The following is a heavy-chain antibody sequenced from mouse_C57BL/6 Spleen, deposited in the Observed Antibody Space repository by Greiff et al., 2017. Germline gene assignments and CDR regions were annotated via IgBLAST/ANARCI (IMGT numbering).Heavy chain of an antibody. CDR3: ASNIKGAY. CDR1: GYAFSSSW. V-gene: IGHV1-82*01. Sequence: VQLQQSGPELVKPGASVKISCKASGYAFSSSWMNWVKPRPGKGLEWIGRIYPGDGDTNYNGKFKGKATLTADKSSSTAYMQLSSLTSEDSAVYFCASNIKGAYWGQGTLVTVSA. CDR2: IYPGDGDT. J-gene: IGHJ3*01.